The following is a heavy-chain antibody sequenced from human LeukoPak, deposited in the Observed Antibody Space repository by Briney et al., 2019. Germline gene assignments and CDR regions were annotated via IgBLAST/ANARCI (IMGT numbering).Heavy chain of an antibody. J-gene: IGHJ4*02. CDR3: ATGYYYDSSGYN. V-gene: IGHV3-15*01. Sequence: PGGSLRLSCAASGFTFNRAWMTWVRQAPGKGLEWVGRIKSKPGGGTSDYAAPVKGRFTISRDDSKTTLYLQMNSLKAEDTAVYYCATGYYYDSSGYNWGQGTLVTVSS. CDR2: IKSKPGGGTS. D-gene: IGHD3-22*01. CDR1: GFTFNRAW.